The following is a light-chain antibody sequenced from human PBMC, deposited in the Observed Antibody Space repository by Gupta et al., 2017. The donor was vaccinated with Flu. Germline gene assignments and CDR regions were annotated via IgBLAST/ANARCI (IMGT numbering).Light chain of an antibody. Sequence: EIVMTQSPVTLSVSPGERATLSCRASQSISTDLAWYQQKPGQAPRLLIYGASTRATGVPARFSGSGSGTEFTLTISSLQSEDSAVYHCHQYKEWPLAFGGGTKVEI. J-gene: IGKJ4*01. CDR1: QSISTD. CDR3: HQYKEWPLA. V-gene: IGKV3-15*01. CDR2: GAS.